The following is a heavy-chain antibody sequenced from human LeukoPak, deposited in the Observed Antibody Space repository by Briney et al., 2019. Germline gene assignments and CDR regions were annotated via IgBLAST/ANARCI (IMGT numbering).Heavy chain of an antibody. J-gene: IGHJ3*02. Sequence: GGSLRLSCAASGFSLSTYNMNWVRRAPGKGLEWVSCLNSDYNIYYADSVKGRFTISRDNAKNSLSLLMNSLRADDTAVYYCVREGRGALDDGFDIWGQGTMVTVSS. D-gene: IGHD1-1*01. V-gene: IGHV3-21*06. CDR1: GFSLSTYN. CDR2: LNSDYNI. CDR3: VREGRGALDDGFDI.